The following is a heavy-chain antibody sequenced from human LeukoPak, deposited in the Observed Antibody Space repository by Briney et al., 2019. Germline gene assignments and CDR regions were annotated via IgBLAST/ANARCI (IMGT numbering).Heavy chain of an antibody. D-gene: IGHD4-17*01. CDR1: GFTFSSYS. CDR2: ISSSSSYI. V-gene: IGHV3-21*01. J-gene: IGHJ3*02. Sequence: GGSLRLSCAASGFTFSSYSMSWVRQAPGKGLEWVSSISSSSSYIYYADSVKGRFTISRDNAKNSLYLQMNSLRAEDTAVYYCASEDDYGDYDAFDIWGQGTMVTVSS. CDR3: ASEDDYGDYDAFDI.